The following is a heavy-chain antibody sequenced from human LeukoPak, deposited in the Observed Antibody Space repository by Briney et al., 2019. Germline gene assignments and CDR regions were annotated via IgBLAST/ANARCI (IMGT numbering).Heavy chain of an antibody. CDR1: GGSISSSSYY. D-gene: IGHD3-16*01. CDR3: ARDRGGCDY. J-gene: IGHJ4*02. V-gene: IGHV4-30-2*01. Sequence: SETLSLTCTVSGGSISSSSYYWGWIRQPPGKGLEWIGYIYHSGSTYYNPSLKSRVTISVDRSKNQFSLKLSSVTAADTAVYYCARDRGGCDYWGQGTLVTVSS. CDR2: IYHSGST.